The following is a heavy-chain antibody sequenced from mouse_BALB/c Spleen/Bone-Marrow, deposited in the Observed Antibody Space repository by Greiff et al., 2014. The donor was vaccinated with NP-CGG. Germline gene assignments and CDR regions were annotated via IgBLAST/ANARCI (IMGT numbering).Heavy chain of an antibody. V-gene: IGHV1-87*01. CDR2: IYPGVGDT. CDR1: GYTFTSYW. J-gene: IGHJ3*01. CDR3: AKEGRGAY. D-gene: IGHD3-3*01. Sequence: QVQLQQSGAELARPGASVKLSCKASGYTFTSYWMQWVKQRPGQGLEWIGAIYPGVGDTRYTQKFKGKATLTADKSSSTAYMQLSSLASEDSAVYYCAKEGRGAYWGQGTLVTVSA.